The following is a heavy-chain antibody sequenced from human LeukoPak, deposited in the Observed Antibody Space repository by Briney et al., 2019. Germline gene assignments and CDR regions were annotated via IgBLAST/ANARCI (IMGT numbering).Heavy chain of an antibody. CDR1: SGSISSYY. V-gene: IGHV4-59*08. J-gene: IGHJ4*02. D-gene: IGHD3-16*01. Sequence: SETLSLTCTVSSGSISSYYWSWIRQPPGKGLEWIGYIYYSGTTNYNPSLKSRVTISVDTSKNHFSLNLTSVTAADTAVYYCARHRLRLGTGGDYWGQGTLVTVSS. CDR3: ARHRLRLGTGGDY. CDR2: IYYSGTT.